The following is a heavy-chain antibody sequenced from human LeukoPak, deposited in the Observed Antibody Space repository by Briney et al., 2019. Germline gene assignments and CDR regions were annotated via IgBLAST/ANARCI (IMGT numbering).Heavy chain of an antibody. D-gene: IGHD6-19*01. CDR1: GFTFSSYD. CDR2: LSRGGGSA. CDR3: ASGWYYFDF. Sequence: PGGSLRLSCAASGFTFSSYDMTWVRQAPGKGLEWVSSLSRGGGSAYSADSVKGRFTISRDNSKNTLYLHMNTLRAEDTAVYYCASGWYYFDFWGQGTLVTVSS. J-gene: IGHJ4*02. V-gene: IGHV3-23*01.